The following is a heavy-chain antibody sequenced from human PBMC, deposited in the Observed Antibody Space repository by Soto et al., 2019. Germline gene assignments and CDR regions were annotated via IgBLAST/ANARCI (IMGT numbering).Heavy chain of an antibody. V-gene: IGHV3-7*05. CDR1: GFTFSSYW. J-gene: IGHJ4*02. CDR2: IKQDGSEK. D-gene: IGHD5-12*01. CDR3: ARDDIVATETFDY. Sequence: EVQLVESGGGLVQPGGSLRLSCAASGFTFSSYWMSWVRQAPGKGLEWVANIKQDGSEKYYVDSVKGRFTISRDNAKNSLYLQMNILRAEDTAVYYCARDDIVATETFDYWGQGTLVTVSS.